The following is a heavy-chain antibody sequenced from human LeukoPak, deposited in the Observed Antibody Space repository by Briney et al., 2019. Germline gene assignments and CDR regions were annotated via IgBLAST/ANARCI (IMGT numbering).Heavy chain of an antibody. CDR2: IRYDGINK. J-gene: IGHJ4*02. D-gene: IGHD3-10*01. Sequence: GGSLRLSCAAPGFTFSSYGIHWVRHAPGKGLEWVSFIRYDGINKYYAASVKGRFTISRDNSKSTLYLQMNSLGGEDTAVYYCARDRTKRFGEFYLEYWGQGTLVTVSS. V-gene: IGHV3-30*02. CDR3: ARDRTKRFGEFYLEY. CDR1: GFTFSSYG.